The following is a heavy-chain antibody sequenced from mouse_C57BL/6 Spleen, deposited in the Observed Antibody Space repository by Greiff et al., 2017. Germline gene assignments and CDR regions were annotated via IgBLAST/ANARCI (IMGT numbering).Heavy chain of an antibody. CDR2: IDPSDSYT. J-gene: IGHJ3*01. CDR3: ARSGNYYGSAGFAY. V-gene: IGHV1-59*01. CDR1: GYTFTSYW. D-gene: IGHD1-1*01. Sequence: QVQLQQPGAELVRPGTSVKLSCKASGYTFTSYWMHWVKQRPGQGLEWIGVIDPSDSYTNYNQKFKGKATLTVDTSSSTAYRQLSSLTSEDSAVYYCARSGNYYGSAGFAYWGQGTLVTVAA.